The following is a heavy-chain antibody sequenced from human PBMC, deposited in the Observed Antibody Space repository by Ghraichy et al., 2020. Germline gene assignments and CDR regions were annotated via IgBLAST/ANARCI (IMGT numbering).Heavy chain of an antibody. D-gene: IGHD3-22*01. V-gene: IGHV4-34*01. CDR2: INHSRSP. Sequence: SETLSLTCAVSGGSFSGYYWTWIRQPPGKGLEWIGEINHSRSPNYNPSLKSRVTISVDTSKNQFSLKLSSVTAADTSMYYCARADPYYDSSGYQFDYWGQGTLVTVSS. J-gene: IGHJ4*02. CDR3: ARADPYYDSSGYQFDY. CDR1: GGSFSGYY.